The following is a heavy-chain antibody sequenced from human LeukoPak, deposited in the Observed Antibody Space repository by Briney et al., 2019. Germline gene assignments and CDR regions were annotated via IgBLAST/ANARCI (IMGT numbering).Heavy chain of an antibody. CDR1: GFTFDDYG. CDR3: VRGFRGGPFDY. V-gene: IGHV3-20*04. CDR2: INRNGGST. D-gene: IGHD3-10*01. Sequence: GGSLRLSCAASGFTFDDYGMSWVRQAPGEGLEWVSGINRNGGSTGYADSVKGRFTISRDNAKNSLYLQMNSLRAEDTALYYCVRGFRGGPFDYWGQGTLVTVSS. J-gene: IGHJ4*02.